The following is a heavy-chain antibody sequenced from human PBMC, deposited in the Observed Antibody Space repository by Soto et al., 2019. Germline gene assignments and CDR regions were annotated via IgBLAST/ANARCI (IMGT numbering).Heavy chain of an antibody. V-gene: IGHV1-69*13. D-gene: IGHD6-13*01. Sequence: SVKVSCKASGGTFSSYAISWVRQAPGQGLEWMGGIIPIFGTANYAQKFQGRVTITADESTSTAYMELSSLRSEDTAVYYCARGLPFIAAAGLDDWFDPWGQGTLVTVSS. CDR3: ARGLPFIAAAGLDDWFDP. CDR2: IIPIFGTA. J-gene: IGHJ5*02. CDR1: GGTFSSYA.